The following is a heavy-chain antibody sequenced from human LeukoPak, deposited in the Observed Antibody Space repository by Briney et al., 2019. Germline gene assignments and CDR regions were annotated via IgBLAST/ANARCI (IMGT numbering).Heavy chain of an antibody. CDR2: IYTSGST. CDR3: ARDPLRYFDWLYTN. D-gene: IGHD3-9*01. J-gene: IGHJ4*02. CDR1: GGSISSGSYY. V-gene: IGHV4-61*02. Sequence: SQTLSLTCTVSGGSISSGSYYWSWIRQPAGKGLEWIGRIYTSGSTNYNPSLKSRVTISVDASKNQFSLKLSSVTAADTAVYYCARDPLRYFDWLYTNWGQGTLVTVSS.